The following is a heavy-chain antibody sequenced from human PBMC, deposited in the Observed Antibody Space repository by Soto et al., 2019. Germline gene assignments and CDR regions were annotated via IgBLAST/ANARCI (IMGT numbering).Heavy chain of an antibody. J-gene: IGHJ6*02. CDR3: AREFYYYYGMDV. Sequence: QLQLQESGPGLVKPSETLSLTCTVSGGSISSSSHYWGWIRQPPGKGLELIGSIYYSGSTYYNPSLKSRVTISVDTSKNQFSLKLRSVTAADTAVYYCAREFYYYYGMDVWGQGTTVTVSS. V-gene: IGHV4-39*01. CDR2: IYYSGST. CDR1: GGSISSSSHY.